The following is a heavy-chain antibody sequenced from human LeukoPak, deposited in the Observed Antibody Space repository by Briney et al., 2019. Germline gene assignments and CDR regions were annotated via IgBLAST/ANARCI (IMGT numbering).Heavy chain of an antibody. Sequence: SVKVSCKASGGTFSSYAISWVRQAPGQGLEWMGGIIPIFGTANYAQKFQGRVTITTDESTSTAYMELSSLRSEDTAVYYCAIGPEEQWLTGPGWFDPWGQGTLDTVSS. D-gene: IGHD6-19*01. CDR1: GGTFSSYA. J-gene: IGHJ5*02. CDR2: IIPIFGTA. V-gene: IGHV1-69*05. CDR3: AIGPEEQWLTGPGWFDP.